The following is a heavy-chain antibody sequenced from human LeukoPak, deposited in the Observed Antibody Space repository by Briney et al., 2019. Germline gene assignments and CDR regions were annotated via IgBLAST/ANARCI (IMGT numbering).Heavy chain of an antibody. CDR2: IYYSGST. CDR1: GGSISSYY. D-gene: IGHD3-16*02. J-gene: IGHJ5*02. CDR3: ARGSYDRYYDYVWGSYRYDNWFDP. V-gene: IGHV4-59*08. Sequence: SETLSLTCTVSGGSISSYYWSWIRQPPGKGLEWIGYIYYSGSTNYNPSLKSRVTISVDTSKNQFSLKLSSVTAADTAVYYCARGSYDRYYDYVWGSYRYDNWFDPWGQGTLVTVSS.